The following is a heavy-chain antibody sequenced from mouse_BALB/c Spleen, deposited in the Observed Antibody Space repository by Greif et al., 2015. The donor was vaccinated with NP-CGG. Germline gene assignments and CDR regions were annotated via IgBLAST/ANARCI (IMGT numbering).Heavy chain of an antibody. J-gene: IGHJ4*01. CDR2: ISSGSSTI. D-gene: IGHD1-2*01. Sequence: EVHLVESGGGLVQPGGSRKLSCAASGFTFSSFGMHWVRQAPEKGLEWVAYISSGSSTIYYADTVKGRFTISRDNPKNTLFLQMTSLRSEDTAMYYCARGTTATLYYAMDYWGQGTSVTVSS. CDR3: ARGTTATLYYAMDY. V-gene: IGHV5-17*02. CDR1: GFTFSSFG.